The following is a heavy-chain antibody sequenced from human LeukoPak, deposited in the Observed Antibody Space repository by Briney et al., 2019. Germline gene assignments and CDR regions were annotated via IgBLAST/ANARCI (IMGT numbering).Heavy chain of an antibody. D-gene: IGHD2-2*01. CDR3: ASSSNTICRLCFSY. Sequence: PGGSLKLSCAASGFTFSSYAMSWVRQAPGKGLEWVSAISGSGGSTYYADSVKGRFTISRDNSKNTLWLQMSSLRAEDTAVYYCASSSNTICRLCFSYWGQGTLVTVSS. CDR1: GFTFSSYA. J-gene: IGHJ1*01. V-gene: IGHV3-23*01. CDR2: ISGSGGST.